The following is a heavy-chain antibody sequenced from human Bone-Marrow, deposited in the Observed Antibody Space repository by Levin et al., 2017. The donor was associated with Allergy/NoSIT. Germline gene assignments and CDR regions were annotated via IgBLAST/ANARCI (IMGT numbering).Heavy chain of an antibody. V-gene: IGHV1-69*01. CDR2: IIPVFGTS. CDR1: GDTFSGYV. CDR3: ARDLGTQQLVPGYFYFFMDV. D-gene: IGHD6-13*01. J-gene: IGHJ6*03. Sequence: ISCKASGDTFSGYVFSWVRQAPGQGLEWMGGIIPVFGTSKYAQKFQGRVTIAADESTSTVYMELNSLRSEDTAVYYCARDLGTQQLVPGYFYFFMDVWGKGTTVTVSS.